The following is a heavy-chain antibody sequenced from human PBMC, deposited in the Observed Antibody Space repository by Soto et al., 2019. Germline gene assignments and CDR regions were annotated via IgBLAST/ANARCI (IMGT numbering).Heavy chain of an antibody. CDR3: ARQNDRPGWYYYGMDV. CDR1: GYSFTSYW. J-gene: IGHJ6*02. V-gene: IGHV5-10-1*01. Sequence: GESLKISCKGSGYSFTSYWIGWVRQMPGKGLEWMGRIDPSDSYTNYSPSFQGHVTISADKSISTAYLQWSSLKASDTAMYYCARQNDRPGWYYYGMDVWGQGTTVTVSS. CDR2: IDPSDSYT. D-gene: IGHD1-1*01.